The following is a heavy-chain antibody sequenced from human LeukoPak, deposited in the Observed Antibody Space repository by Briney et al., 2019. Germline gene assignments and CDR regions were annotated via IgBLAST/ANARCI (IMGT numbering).Heavy chain of an antibody. CDR3: ARHLYGTGYYYYYMDV. V-gene: IGHV4-39*01. CDR1: GGSISSSSYY. D-gene: IGHD3-16*01. CDR2: IYYSGST. J-gene: IGHJ6*03. Sequence: SETLSLTCTVSGGSISSSSYYWGWIRQPPGKGLEWIGSIYYSGSTYYNPSLKSRVTISVDTSKNQFSLKLSSVTAADTAVYYCARHLYGTGYYYYYMDVWGKGTTVTISS.